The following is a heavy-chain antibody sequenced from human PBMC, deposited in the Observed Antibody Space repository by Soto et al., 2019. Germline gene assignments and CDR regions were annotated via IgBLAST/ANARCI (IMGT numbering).Heavy chain of an antibody. V-gene: IGHV1-69*01. CDR3: ARDNSGYSGYDAPQGY. CDR2: IIPIFGTA. Sequence: SVKVDWKASGDTFIGYASSWGRKEPGQGLEWMGGIIPIFGTANYAQKFQGRVTITADESTSTAYMGLSSLRSEDTAVYYCARDNSGYSGYDAPQGYWGQGTLVTVSS. CDR1: GDTFIGYA. D-gene: IGHD5-12*01. J-gene: IGHJ4*02.